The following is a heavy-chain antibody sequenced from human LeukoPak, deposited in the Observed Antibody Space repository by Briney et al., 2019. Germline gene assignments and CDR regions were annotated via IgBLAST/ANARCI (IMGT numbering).Heavy chain of an antibody. J-gene: IGHJ5*02. CDR3: ARMSSVWDNWFDP. D-gene: IGHD6-19*01. CDR1: GGSISSGGYY. CDR2: IYYSGST. Sequence: SQTLSLTCTVSGGSISSGGYYWSWIRQHPGKGLEWIGYIYYSGSTYYNPSLKSRVTISVDTSKNQFSLKLSSVTAADTAVYYCARMSSVWDNWFDPWGQGTLVTVSS. V-gene: IGHV4-31*03.